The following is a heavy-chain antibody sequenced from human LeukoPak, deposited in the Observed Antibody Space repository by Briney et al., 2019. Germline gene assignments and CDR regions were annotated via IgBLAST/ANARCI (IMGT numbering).Heavy chain of an antibody. CDR2: IYYSGST. CDR3: AVSGSPLDAFDI. D-gene: IGHD1-26*01. CDR1: GGSISSSRYY. Sequence: SETLSLTCTVSGGSISSSRYYWGWIRQPPGKGLEWIGSIYYSGSTYYNPSLKSRVTISVDTSKNQFSLKLSSVTAADTAVYYCAVSGSPLDAFDIWGQGTMVTVSS. V-gene: IGHV4-39*01. J-gene: IGHJ3*02.